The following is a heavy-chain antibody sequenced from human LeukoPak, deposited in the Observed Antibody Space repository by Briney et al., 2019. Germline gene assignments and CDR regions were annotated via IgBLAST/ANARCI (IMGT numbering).Heavy chain of an antibody. Sequence: PSETLSLTCTVSGYSISSGYYWSWIRQPPGKGLEWIGEINHSGSTNYNPSLKSRVTISVDTSKNQFSLKLSSVTAADTAVYYCARVGIAAAGTWYFDLWGRGTLVTVSS. CDR3: ARVGIAAAGTWYFDL. J-gene: IGHJ2*01. CDR2: INHSGST. V-gene: IGHV4-38-2*02. CDR1: GYSISSGYY. D-gene: IGHD6-13*01.